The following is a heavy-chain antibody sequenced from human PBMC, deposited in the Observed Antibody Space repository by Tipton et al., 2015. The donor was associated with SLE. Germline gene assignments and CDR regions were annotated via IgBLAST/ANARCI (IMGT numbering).Heavy chain of an antibody. Sequence: TLSLTCTVSGGSISSYYWSWIRQPPGEGLEWIGYIYTSGSTNYNPSLKSRVTISVDTSKNQFSLKLSSVTAADTAVYYCARLVSGSYWLFDYWGQGTLVTVSS. CDR2: IYTSGST. D-gene: IGHD1-26*01. V-gene: IGHV4-4*08. CDR3: ARLVSGSYWLFDY. J-gene: IGHJ4*02. CDR1: GGSISSYY.